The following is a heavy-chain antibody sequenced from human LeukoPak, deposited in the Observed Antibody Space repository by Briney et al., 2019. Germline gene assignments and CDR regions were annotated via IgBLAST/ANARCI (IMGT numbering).Heavy chain of an antibody. D-gene: IGHD4-11*01. CDR2: ISGSGGST. J-gene: IGHJ4*02. Sequence: GGSLRLSCAASGFTFSDYYMSWVRQAPGKGLEWVSAISGSGGSTYYADSVKGRFTISRDNSKNTLYLQMNSLRAEDTAVYYCAKDLWGKSMTTADYWGQGTLVTVSS. CDR1: GFTFSDYY. CDR3: AKDLWGKSMTTADY. V-gene: IGHV3-23*01.